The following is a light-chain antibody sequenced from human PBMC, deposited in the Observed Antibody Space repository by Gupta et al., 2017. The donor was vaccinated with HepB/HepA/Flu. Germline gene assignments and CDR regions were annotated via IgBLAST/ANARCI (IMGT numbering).Light chain of an antibody. CDR1: QSISNY. Sequence: LPLTQSPSSLSASVGDRVTIICRASQSISNYLNWYQQIPGKAPKLLIYGASTLQSGVPSRFSGGGSGTEFTLTITNLQREDFATFYCQQTYTTPGSFGQGTKLEIK. J-gene: IGKJ2*04. V-gene: IGKV1-39*01. CDR3: QQTYTTPGS. CDR2: GAS.